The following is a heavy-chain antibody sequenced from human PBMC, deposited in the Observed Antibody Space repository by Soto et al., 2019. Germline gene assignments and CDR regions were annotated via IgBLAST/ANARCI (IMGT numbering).Heavy chain of an antibody. CDR2: IYSGGST. CDR3: AREGVVAASD. D-gene: IGHD2-15*01. J-gene: IGHJ4*02. V-gene: IGHV3-66*01. Sequence: EVQLVEAGGGLVQPGGSLRLSCAASGFTVSSNYMSWVRQAPGKGLEWVSVIYSGGSTNYADSVKGRFTISRDNSKNTLYLQMNSMRAEDTAVYYCAREGVVAASDWGQGTLVTVSS. CDR1: GFTVSSNY.